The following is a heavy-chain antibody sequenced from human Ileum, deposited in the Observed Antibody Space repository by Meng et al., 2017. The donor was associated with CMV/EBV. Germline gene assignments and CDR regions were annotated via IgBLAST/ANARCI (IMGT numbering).Heavy chain of an antibody. CDR1: SFSGYY. Sequence: SFSGYYWSWIRQAPGKGLEWIGYIQYSGSTNYNPSLKSRVTISVDKSKNQFSLKLSSVTAADTAVYYCARGGGGGYYYDSSALFDYWGQGTLVTVSS. D-gene: IGHD3-22*01. CDR3: ARGGGGGYYYDSSALFDY. J-gene: IGHJ4*02. V-gene: IGHV4-59*01. CDR2: IQYSGST.